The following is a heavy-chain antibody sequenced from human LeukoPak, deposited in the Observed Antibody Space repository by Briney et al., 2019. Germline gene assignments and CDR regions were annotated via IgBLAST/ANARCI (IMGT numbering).Heavy chain of an antibody. CDR3: ARGGSGSYYTTSYYYYYMDV. CDR2: IYTSGST. D-gene: IGHD3-10*01. Sequence: PSQTLSLTCTVSGGSISSGSYYWSWIRQPAGKGLEWIGRIYTSGSTNYNPSHKSRVTISVDTSKNQFSLKLSSVTAADTAVYYCARGGSGSYYTTSYYYYYMDVWGKGTTVTVSS. V-gene: IGHV4-61*02. CDR1: GGSISSGSYY. J-gene: IGHJ6*03.